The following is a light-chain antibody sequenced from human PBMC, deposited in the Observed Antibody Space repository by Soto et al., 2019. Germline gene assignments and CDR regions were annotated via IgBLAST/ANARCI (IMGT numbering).Light chain of an antibody. CDR3: QQYGSSPCT. Sequence: EIVLTQSPGTLSLSQGEGATLSCRASQSVSSTYFAWYQQKPGQAPRLLIYGASTRATGIPDRFSGSGSGTDFTLTISRLEPEDFAVYYCQQYGSSPCTFGQGTNVETK. J-gene: IGKJ1*01. CDR1: QSVSSTY. CDR2: GAS. V-gene: IGKV3-20*01.